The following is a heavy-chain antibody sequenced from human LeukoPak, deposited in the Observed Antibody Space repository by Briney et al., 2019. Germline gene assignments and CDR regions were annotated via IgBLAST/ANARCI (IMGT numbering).Heavy chain of an antibody. CDR3: ARGIKKYSSSSTYYYYMDV. Sequence: ASVKVSCKASGYTFTSYDINWVRQATGQGLEWMGWMNPNSGNTGYAQKFRGRVTITRNTSISTAYMELSSLRSEDTAVYYCARGIKKYSSSSTYYYYMDVWGKGTTVTVSS. D-gene: IGHD6-6*01. J-gene: IGHJ6*03. CDR2: MNPNSGNT. CDR1: GYTFTSYD. V-gene: IGHV1-8*03.